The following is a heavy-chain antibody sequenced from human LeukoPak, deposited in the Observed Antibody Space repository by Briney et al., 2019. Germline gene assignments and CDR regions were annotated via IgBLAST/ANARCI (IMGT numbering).Heavy chain of an antibody. V-gene: IGHV4-39*07. CDR3: ARAREMATILGD. Sequence: SETLSLTCTVSGVSTSSTRYYWGWIRQPPGKGLEWIGNIYYDGSTYYNPSLKSRVAISVDTSKKKFSLKVSSVTAADTAVYYCARAREMATILGDWGQGTLVTVSS. CDR2: IYYDGST. CDR1: GVSTSSTRYY. J-gene: IGHJ4*02. D-gene: IGHD5-24*01.